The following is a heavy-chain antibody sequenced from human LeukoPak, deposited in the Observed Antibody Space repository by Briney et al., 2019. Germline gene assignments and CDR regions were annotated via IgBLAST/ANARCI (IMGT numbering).Heavy chain of an antibody. CDR2: ISGSGGST. CDR1: GFTFSNYW. J-gene: IGHJ4*02. CDR3: AKDGPSGGYAN. Sequence: PGGSLRLSCEGSGFTFSNYWMSWVRQAPGKGLEWVSAISGSGGSTYYADSVKGRFTISRDNSKNTLYLQMNSLRAEDTAVYYCAKDGPSGGYANWGQGTLVTVSS. D-gene: IGHD5-12*01. V-gene: IGHV3-23*01.